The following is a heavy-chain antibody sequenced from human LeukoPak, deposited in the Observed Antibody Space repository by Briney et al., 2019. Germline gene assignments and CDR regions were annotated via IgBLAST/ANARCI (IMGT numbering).Heavy chain of an antibody. J-gene: IGHJ5*02. V-gene: IGHV4-59*08. CDR2: IYYSGST. CDR3: RRIIRFFYWSNWLEP. Sequence: SETLSLTCTVAGASVSTDYCSWVRQPPGKGLEWIGYIYYSGSTNYNPSLKSRVTISVDTSKNQFSLKLSSVAAADPAGYYCRRIIRFFYWSNWLEPWGKGTLVTVSS. D-gene: IGHD3/OR15-3a*01. CDR1: GASVSTDY.